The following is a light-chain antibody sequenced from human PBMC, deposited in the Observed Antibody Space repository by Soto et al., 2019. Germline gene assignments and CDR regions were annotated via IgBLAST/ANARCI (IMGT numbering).Light chain of an antibody. CDR3: QQFDNVPLT. J-gene: IGKJ4*01. Sequence: DIQMTQSPSTLSASVGDRVTITFQASRDITDYLNWYQQKPGKAPKLLMYDASNLETGVPSRFSGSGSGTDFTLTITSLQPEDIATYYCQQFDNVPLTFGGGTKVDIK. V-gene: IGKV1-33*01. CDR1: RDITDY. CDR2: DAS.